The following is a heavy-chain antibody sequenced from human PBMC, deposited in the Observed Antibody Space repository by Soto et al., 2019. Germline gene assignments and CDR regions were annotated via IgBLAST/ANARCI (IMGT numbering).Heavy chain of an antibody. CDR1: GYSFTSYW. J-gene: IGHJ3*02. V-gene: IGHV5-51*01. Sequence: PGESLKISCKSSGYSFTSYWIGWVRQMPGKGLEWMGIIYPGDSDTRYSPSFKGQVTISADKSISTASLQWSSLKASDTAMYYCARQYCISTGCHIAAFDIWGQGTMVTVPS. CDR2: IYPGDSDT. CDR3: ARQYCISTGCHIAAFDI. D-gene: IGHD2-2*02.